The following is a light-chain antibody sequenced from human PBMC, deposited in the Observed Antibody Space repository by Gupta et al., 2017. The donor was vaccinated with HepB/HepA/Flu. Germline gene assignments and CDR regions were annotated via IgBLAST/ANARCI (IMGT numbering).Light chain of an antibody. CDR2: DVR. J-gene: IGLJ2*01. Sequence: GSPGQSITISCTGNSSDVGGYHYVSWYQQHPGKAPKLMIYDVRNRPSGVSNRFSGSKSGNTASLTIAGLHAEDEADYYCSSYTSSITLVFGGRTKLTVL. V-gene: IGLV2-14*04. CDR1: SSDVGGYHY. CDR3: SSYTSSITLV.